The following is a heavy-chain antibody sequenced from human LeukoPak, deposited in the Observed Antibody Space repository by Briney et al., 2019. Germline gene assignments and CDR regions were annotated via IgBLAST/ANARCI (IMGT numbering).Heavy chain of an antibody. J-gene: IGHJ4*02. CDR1: GFTFSSYA. D-gene: IGHD2-2*01. CDR3: ASGLRCSSTSCYYFDY. Sequence: GRSLRLSCAASGFTFSSYAMHWVRQAPGKGLEWVAVISYDGSNKYYADSVKGRFTISRDNSKNTLYLQMNSLRAEDTAVYYCASGLRCSSTSCYYFDYWGQGTLVTVSS. V-gene: IGHV3-30-3*01. CDR2: ISYDGSNK.